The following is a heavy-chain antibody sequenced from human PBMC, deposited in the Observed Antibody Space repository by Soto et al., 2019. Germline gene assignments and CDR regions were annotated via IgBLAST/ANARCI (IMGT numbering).Heavy chain of an antibody. J-gene: IGHJ6*03. V-gene: IGHV4-34*01. CDR1: GGSFSGYY. CDR3: ARKRTYYYYYYMDV. Sequence: SETLSLTCAVYGGSFSGYYWSWIRQPPGKGLEWIGEINHSGSTNYNPSLKSRVTISVDTPKNQFSLKLSSVTAADTAVYYCARKRTYYYYYYMDVWGKGTTVTVSS. CDR2: INHSGST.